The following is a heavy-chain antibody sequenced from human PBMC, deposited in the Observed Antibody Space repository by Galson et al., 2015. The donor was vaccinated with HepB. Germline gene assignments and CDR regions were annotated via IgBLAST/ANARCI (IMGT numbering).Heavy chain of an antibody. CDR2: ISGSGTST. CDR1: GFTFSTYA. J-gene: IGHJ5*02. CDR3: TKGYGLFEP. V-gene: IGHV3-23*01. D-gene: IGHD5-18*01. Sequence: SLRLSCAASGFTFSTYAMGWVRQAPGKGLEWVSGISGSGTSTYYADSVKGRFTISRDNSKNTLRLQMNSLRAEDTAVYYCTKGYGLFEPWGQGSLVTVSS.